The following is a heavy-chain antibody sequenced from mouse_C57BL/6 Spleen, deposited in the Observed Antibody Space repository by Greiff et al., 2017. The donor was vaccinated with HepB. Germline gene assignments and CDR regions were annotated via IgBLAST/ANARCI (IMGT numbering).Heavy chain of an antibody. V-gene: IGHV5-4*01. J-gene: IGHJ1*03. CDR2: ISDGGSYT. D-gene: IGHD1-1*01. CDR3: ARDPPYYGSSGGFAI. CDR1: GFTFSSYA. Sequence: EVQVVESGGGLVKPGGSLKLSCAASGFTFSSYAMSWARQTPEKRLEWVATISDGGSYTYYPDNVKGRFTISRDNAKNNLYLQMSHLKSEDTAMYYCARDPPYYGSSGGFAIWGTGTTVTVSS.